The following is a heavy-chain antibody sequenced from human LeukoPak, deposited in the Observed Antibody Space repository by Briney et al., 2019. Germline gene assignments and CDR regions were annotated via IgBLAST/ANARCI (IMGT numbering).Heavy chain of an antibody. CDR2: IRTKSNDYET. Sequence: PGGSLRLSCAASGFTFSGSAMHWVRQASGKGLEWVGRIRTKSNDYETTYGASVKGRFTISRDDSENTAYLQMNSLKTEDTAVYYCANYDNSGNYYENYWGQGTLVTVSS. CDR3: ANYDNSGNYYENY. D-gene: IGHD3-22*01. V-gene: IGHV3-73*01. J-gene: IGHJ4*02. CDR1: GFTFSGSA.